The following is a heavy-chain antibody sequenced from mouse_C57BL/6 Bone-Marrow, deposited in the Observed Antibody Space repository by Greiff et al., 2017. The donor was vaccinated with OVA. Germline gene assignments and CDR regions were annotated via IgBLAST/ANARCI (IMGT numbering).Heavy chain of an antibody. D-gene: IGHD1-1*01. CDR2: IYPGDGDT. Sequence: QVQLQQSGPELVKPGASVKISCKASGYAFSSSWMNWVKQRPGKGLEWIGRIYPGDGDTNYNGKFKGKATLTADKSSSTAYMQLSSLTSEDSAVYFCARWGTVVARDYWGQGTSVTVSS. V-gene: IGHV1-82*01. J-gene: IGHJ4*01. CDR1: GYAFSSSW. CDR3: ARWGTVVARDY.